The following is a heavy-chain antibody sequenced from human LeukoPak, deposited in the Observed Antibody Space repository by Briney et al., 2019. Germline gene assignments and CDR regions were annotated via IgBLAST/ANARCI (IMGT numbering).Heavy chain of an antibody. D-gene: IGHD4-17*01. CDR1: GFTFSSYG. Sequence: PGGSLRLSCAASGFTFSSYGRHWVRQAPGKGLEWVAVISYDGSNKYYADSVKGRFTISRDNSKNTLYLQMNSLRAEDTAVYYCAKDVWVTTGIDYWGQGTLVTVSS. CDR3: AKDVWVTTGIDY. J-gene: IGHJ4*02. V-gene: IGHV3-30*18. CDR2: ISYDGSNK.